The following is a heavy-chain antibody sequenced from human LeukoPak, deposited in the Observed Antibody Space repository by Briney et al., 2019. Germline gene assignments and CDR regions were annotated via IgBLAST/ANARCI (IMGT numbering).Heavy chain of an antibody. D-gene: IGHD5-24*01. J-gene: IGHJ4*02. CDR3: ASSGPVEMATIYFDY. Sequence: ASVKVSCKASGYTFTGYYMHWVRQAPGQGLEWMGWVNPNSGSTNYAQKFQGRVTMTRDTSISTAYMELSRLRSDDTAVYYCASSGPVEMATIYFDYWGQGTLVTVSS. CDR1: GYTFTGYY. V-gene: IGHV1-2*02. CDR2: VNPNSGST.